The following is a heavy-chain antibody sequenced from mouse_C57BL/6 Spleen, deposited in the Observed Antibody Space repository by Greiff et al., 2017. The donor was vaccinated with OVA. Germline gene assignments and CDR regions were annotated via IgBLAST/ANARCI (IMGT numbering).Heavy chain of an antibody. V-gene: IGHV1-85*01. CDR3: ARSAMVTGAWFAY. CDR1: GYTFTSYA. CDR2: LYPRAGST. Sequence: QVQLQQSGPELVKPGASVKLSCKASGYTFTSYAINWVKQRPGQGLEWIRWLYPRAGSTKCTEKFKGKATLTVDTSSSAAYMELHSLTSEDSAVYFCARSAMVTGAWFAYWGQGTLVTVSA. J-gene: IGHJ3*01. D-gene: IGHD2-1*01.